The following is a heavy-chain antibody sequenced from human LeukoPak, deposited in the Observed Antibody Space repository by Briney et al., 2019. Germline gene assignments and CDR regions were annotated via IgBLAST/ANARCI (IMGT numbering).Heavy chain of an antibody. Sequence: GGSLRLSCAASGFTFSSYGMHWVRQAPGKGLEWVAVISYDGSNKYYADSVKGRFTISRDNSKNTLYLQMNSLRAEDTAVYYCAKVGTYYYDSSGSHPGDYWGQGTLVTVSS. CDR1: GFTFSSYG. V-gene: IGHV3-30*18. CDR3: AKVGTYYYDSSGSHPGDY. CDR2: ISYDGSNK. D-gene: IGHD3-22*01. J-gene: IGHJ4*02.